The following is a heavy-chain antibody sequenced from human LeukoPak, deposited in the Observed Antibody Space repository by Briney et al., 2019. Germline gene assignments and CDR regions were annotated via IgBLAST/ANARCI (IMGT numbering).Heavy chain of an antibody. Sequence: SETLSLTCTVSGGSVSSGSYYWSWIRQPPGKGLEGMGNIYYSGSPNYNPSLKSRVTISVDTSKNQFSLKLSSVTAADTAVYYCARDAYYYDSSGYWRAFDIWGQGTMVTVSS. CDR2: IYYSGSP. CDR3: ARDAYYYDSSGYWRAFDI. J-gene: IGHJ3*02. V-gene: IGHV4-61*01. CDR1: GGSVSSGSYY. D-gene: IGHD3-22*01.